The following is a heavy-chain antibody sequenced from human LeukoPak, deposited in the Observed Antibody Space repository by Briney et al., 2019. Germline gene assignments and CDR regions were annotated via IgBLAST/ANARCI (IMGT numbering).Heavy chain of an antibody. CDR1: GGSISSGGYS. D-gene: IGHD3-10*01. CDR2: IYHSGST. J-gene: IGHJ4*02. CDR3: ARVYGSGSYHFDY. Sequence: SQTLSLTCAVSGGSISSGGYSWSWIRQPPGKGLEWIGYIYHSGSTYYNPSLKSRVTISVDRSKNQFSLELSSVTAADTAVYYCARVYGSGSYHFDYWGQGTLVTVSS. V-gene: IGHV4-30-2*01.